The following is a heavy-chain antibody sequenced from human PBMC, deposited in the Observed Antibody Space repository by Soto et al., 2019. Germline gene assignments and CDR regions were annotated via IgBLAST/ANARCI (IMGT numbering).Heavy chain of an antibody. J-gene: IGHJ2*01. D-gene: IGHD3-22*01. CDR3: ARPWNSGYYWYLDL. CDR1: GGSISTYY. V-gene: IGHV4-59*08. CDR2: IYYSGNT. Sequence: SETLSLTCTVSGGSISTYYWSWIRQPPGKGLEWIGYIYYSGNTNYNPSLKSRVTIFVDTSKNQFSLKLNSVTAADTAVYYCARPWNSGYYWYLDLWGRGTLVTSPQ.